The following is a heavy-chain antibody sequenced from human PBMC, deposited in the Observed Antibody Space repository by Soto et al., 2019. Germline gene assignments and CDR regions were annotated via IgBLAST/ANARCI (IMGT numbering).Heavy chain of an antibody. V-gene: IGHV1-18*01. CDR1: GYTFTSYG. J-gene: IGHJ5*02. D-gene: IGHD2-2*01. CDR2: ISAYNGNT. Sequence: ASVKVSCKASGYTFTSYGISWVRQAPGQGLEWMGWISAYNGNTNYAQKLQGRVTMTTDTSTSTAYMGLRSLRSDDTAVYYCARDVPGHLCSSTSCKLGWFDPWGQGTLVTVSS. CDR3: ARDVPGHLCSSTSCKLGWFDP.